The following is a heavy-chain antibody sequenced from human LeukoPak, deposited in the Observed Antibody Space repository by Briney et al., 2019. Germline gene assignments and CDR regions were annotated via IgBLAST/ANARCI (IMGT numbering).Heavy chain of an antibody. CDR2: ISSSSSYI. D-gene: IGHD5-24*01. Sequence: PGGSLRLSCAASGFTFSSYSMNWVRQAPGKGLEWVSSISSSSSYIYYADSVKGRFTISRDNAKNSLYLQMNSLRAEDTAVYYCARDAEMATISSYFDYWGQGTLVTVS. J-gene: IGHJ4*02. V-gene: IGHV3-21*01. CDR3: ARDAEMATISSYFDY. CDR1: GFTFSSYS.